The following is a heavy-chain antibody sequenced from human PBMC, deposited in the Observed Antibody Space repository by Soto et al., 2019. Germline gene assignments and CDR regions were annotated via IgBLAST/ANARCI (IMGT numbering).Heavy chain of an antibody. CDR2: IGVVGDT. J-gene: IGHJ5*02. V-gene: IGHV3-13*01. D-gene: IGHD3-10*01. Sequence: ESGGGLVQPGGSLRLSCAASGFILSNYDVHWVRQTSGHGLEWVARIGVVGDTNYSGSVKGRFTISRQNARNSFFLQMNSLIAGDTAVYFCVRGLPGGFDPWGQGTLVTVSS. CDR1: GFILSNYD. CDR3: VRGLPGGFDP.